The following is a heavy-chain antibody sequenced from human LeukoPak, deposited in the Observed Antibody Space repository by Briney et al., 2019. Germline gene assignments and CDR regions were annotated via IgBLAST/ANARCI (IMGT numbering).Heavy chain of an antibody. J-gene: IGHJ5*02. Sequence: KPSETLSLTCAVYGGSFSGYYWSWIRQPPGKGLEWIGEINHSGSTNYNPSLKSRVTISVDTSKNQFSLKLSSVTAADTAVYCCARAIPNDFWSGYLFSAWFDPWGQGTLVTVSS. CDR2: INHSGST. V-gene: IGHV4-34*01. CDR1: GGSFSGYY. CDR3: ARAIPNDFWSGYLFSAWFDP. D-gene: IGHD3-3*01.